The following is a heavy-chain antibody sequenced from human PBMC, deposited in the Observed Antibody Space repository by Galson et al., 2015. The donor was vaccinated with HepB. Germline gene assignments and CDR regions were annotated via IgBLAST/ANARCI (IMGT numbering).Heavy chain of an antibody. J-gene: IGHJ4*02. V-gene: IGHV1-3*01. CDR2: INAGNGLT. CDR1: GYIFTTYT. D-gene: IGHD3-16*02. CDR3: ARGFDYIWGSYRFDN. Sequence: SVKVSCKASGYIFTTYTIHWVRQAPGQRLEYMGWINAGNGLTKYSQNFQGRVTITRDTSASTAYMELSSLRSEDTAVYYCARGFDYIWGSYRFDNWGQGALVTVSS.